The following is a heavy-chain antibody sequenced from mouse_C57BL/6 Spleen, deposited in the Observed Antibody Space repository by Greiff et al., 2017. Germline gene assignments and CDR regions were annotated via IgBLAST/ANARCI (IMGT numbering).Heavy chain of an antibody. Sequence: QVQLKQPGAELVRPGSSVKLSCKASGYTFTSYWMDWVKQRPGQGLEWIGNIYPSDSETHYNQKFKDKATLTVDKSSSTAYMQLSSLTSEDSAVYYCAREGAYSTGFAYWGQGTLVTVSA. CDR1: GYTFTSYW. J-gene: IGHJ3*01. CDR2: IYPSDSET. CDR3: AREGAYSTGFAY. D-gene: IGHD6-5*01. V-gene: IGHV1-61*01.